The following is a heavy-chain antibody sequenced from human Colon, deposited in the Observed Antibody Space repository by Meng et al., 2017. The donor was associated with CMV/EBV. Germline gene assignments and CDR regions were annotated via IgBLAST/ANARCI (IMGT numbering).Heavy chain of an antibody. D-gene: IGHD7-27*01. CDR1: GFTFSSYI. V-gene: IGHV3-30-3*01. J-gene: IGHJ4*02. CDR3: ARDLNNWGTFDY. Sequence: GESLKISCAASGFTFSSYIMHWVRQAPGKGLEWVALISSDGTGKYYSDSVKGRFTFSRDNSKNTLYPQMNSLGAEDTALYYCARDLNNWGTFDYWGQGTLVTVSS. CDR2: ISSDGTGK.